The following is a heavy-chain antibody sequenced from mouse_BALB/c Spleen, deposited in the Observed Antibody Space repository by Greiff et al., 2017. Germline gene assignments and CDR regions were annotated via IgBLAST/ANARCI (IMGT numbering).Heavy chain of an antibody. CDR2: IDPENGNT. J-gene: IGHJ2*01. CDR1: GFNIKDYY. CDR3: ARGGTDGDD. D-gene: IGHD4-1*01. V-gene: IGHV14-1*02. Sequence: EVQLQQSGAELVRPGALVKLSCTASGFNIKDYYMHWVKQRPEQGLEWIGWIDPENGNTIYDPKFQGKASITADTSSNTAYLQLSSLTSEDTAVYYCARGGTDGDDWGQGTTLTVSS.